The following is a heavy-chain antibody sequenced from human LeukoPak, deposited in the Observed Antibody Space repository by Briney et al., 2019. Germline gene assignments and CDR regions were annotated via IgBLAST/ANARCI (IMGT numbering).Heavy chain of an antibody. Sequence: ASVKVSCKASGYTFTSYAMHWVRQAPGQRLEWMGWINAGNGNTKYSQKFQGRVTITRDTSASTAYMELSSLRSEDTAVYYCARGSSRLGDFDYWGQGTLVTVSS. CDR3: ARGSSRLGDFDY. J-gene: IGHJ4*02. V-gene: IGHV1-3*01. CDR1: GYTFTSYA. CDR2: INAGNGNT. D-gene: IGHD6-13*01.